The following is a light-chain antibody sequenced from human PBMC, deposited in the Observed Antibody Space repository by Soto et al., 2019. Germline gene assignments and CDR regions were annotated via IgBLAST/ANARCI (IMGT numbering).Light chain of an antibody. CDR2: ASS. J-gene: IGKJ4*01. CDR3: QKYKSAPSLT. Sequence: DIQMTQSPSSLSASVGDRVTITCRASQGISNYLAWYQQKPGKVPKLLIYASSTLQSGVPSRFSGSGSGTDFILTISSLQPEDVATYYCQKYKSAPSLTFGGGTKVEIK. V-gene: IGKV1-27*01. CDR1: QGISNY.